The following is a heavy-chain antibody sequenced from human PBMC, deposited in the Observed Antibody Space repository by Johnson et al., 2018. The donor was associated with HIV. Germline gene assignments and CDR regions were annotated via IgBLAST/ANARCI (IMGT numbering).Heavy chain of an antibody. CDR2: IYSGGST. J-gene: IGHJ3*02. CDR1: GFTVSSNS. D-gene: IGHD3-16*01. V-gene: IGHV3-66*04. CDR3: AKPRYYDNAFEM. Sequence: EQLVESGGGLVQPGGSLRLSCAASGFTVSSNSMSWVRQAPGKGLVWVSVIYSGGSTYYAAALKGRITISRDNSKNTLYLQMNSLGAEDTAGYYCAKPRYYDNAFEMWGQGTMVTVSS.